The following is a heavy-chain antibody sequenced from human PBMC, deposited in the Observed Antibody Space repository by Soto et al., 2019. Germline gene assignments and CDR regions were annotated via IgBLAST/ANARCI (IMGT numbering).Heavy chain of an antibody. CDR2: IKQDGSEK. CDR3: ARAYYDFWSGYYADY. J-gene: IGHJ4*02. Sequence: EVQLVESGGGLVQPGGSLRLSCAASGFTFSSYWMSWVRQAPGKGLEWVASIKQDGSEKYYVDSVKGRFTISRDNAKNSLYLQMNRLRAEDTAVYYCARAYYDFWSGYYADYWGQGTLVTVSS. V-gene: IGHV3-7*03. D-gene: IGHD3-3*01. CDR1: GFTFSSYW.